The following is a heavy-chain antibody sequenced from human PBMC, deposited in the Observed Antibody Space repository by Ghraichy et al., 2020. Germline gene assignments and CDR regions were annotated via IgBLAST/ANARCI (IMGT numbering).Heavy chain of an antibody. J-gene: IGHJ4*02. D-gene: IGHD2-2*01. V-gene: IGHV1-2*02. Sequence: ASVKVSCKASGYTFTGYYMHWVRQAPGQGLEWMGWINPNSGGTNYAQKFQGRVTMTRDTSISTAYMELSRLRSDDTAVYYCARAPVVPPSTLFDYWGQGTLVTVSS. CDR3: ARAPVVPPSTLFDY. CDR1: GYTFTGYY. CDR2: INPNSGGT.